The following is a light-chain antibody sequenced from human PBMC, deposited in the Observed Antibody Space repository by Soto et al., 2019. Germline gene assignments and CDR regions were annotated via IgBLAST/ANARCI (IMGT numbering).Light chain of an antibody. CDR1: QSVSSSY. CDR3: QQYGSSPRYT. V-gene: IGKV3-20*01. Sequence: EIVLTQSPGTLSLSPGERATLSCRASQSVSSSYLAWYQQKPGQAPRLLIYGASSRATGIPDRFSGSGSGTDFALTISRLEPEDFEVYYCQQYGSSPRYTFGQGNKLEIK. CDR2: GAS. J-gene: IGKJ2*01.